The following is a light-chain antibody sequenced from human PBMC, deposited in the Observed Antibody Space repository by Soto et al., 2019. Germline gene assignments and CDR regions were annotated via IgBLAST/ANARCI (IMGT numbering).Light chain of an antibody. CDR3: RQRSNSIT. Sequence: EIVLTQSPATLSLSLGERATLSCRASQSVSSYLAWYQQKPGQAPRLLIYDASNRATGIPARFSGSGSGTDFTLTISSLEPEDFAVYYCRQRSNSITFGQGTRLEIK. CDR1: QSVSSY. V-gene: IGKV3-11*01. J-gene: IGKJ5*01. CDR2: DAS.